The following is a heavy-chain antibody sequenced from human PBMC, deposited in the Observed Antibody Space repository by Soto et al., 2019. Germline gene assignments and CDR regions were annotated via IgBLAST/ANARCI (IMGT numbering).Heavy chain of an antibody. CDR3: ARFDSSGWDAFDI. V-gene: IGHV4-30-2*01. CDR1: GGSISSGGYS. J-gene: IGHJ3*02. Sequence: QLQLQESGSGLVKPSQTLSLTCAVSGGSISSGGYSWSWIRQPPGKGLEWIGYIYHSGSTYYNPSLNSRVXXAXDXXKNQFSLKLSSVTAADTAVYYCARFDSSGWDAFDIWGQGTMVSVSS. CDR2: IYHSGST. D-gene: IGHD3-22*01.